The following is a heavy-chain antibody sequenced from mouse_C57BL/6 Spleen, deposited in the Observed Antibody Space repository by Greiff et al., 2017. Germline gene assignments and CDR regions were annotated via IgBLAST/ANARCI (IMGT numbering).Heavy chain of an antibody. CDR1: GYTFTSYW. V-gene: IGHV1-55*01. Sequence: QVQLQQSGAELVKPGASVKMSCKASGYTFTSYWITWVKQRPGQGLEWIGDIYPGSGSTNYNEKFKSKATLTVETSSSTAYMQLSSLTSEDSAVYYCARRAHGVVGHHYWGQGTTLTVSS. CDR3: ARRAHGVVGHHY. J-gene: IGHJ2*01. CDR2: IYPGSGST. D-gene: IGHD1-1*01.